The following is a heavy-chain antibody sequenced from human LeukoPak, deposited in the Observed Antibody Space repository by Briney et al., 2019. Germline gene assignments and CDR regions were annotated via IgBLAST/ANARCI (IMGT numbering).Heavy chain of an antibody. CDR3: AKVAGDRMDY. D-gene: IGHD6-13*01. CDR1: GYTFATYG. V-gene: IGHV1-18*01. Sequence: ASVKVSCKASGYTFATYGFCWVRQAPGHGLEWMGWISANTGKTDYARKFQGRVTMTTDTSTSTAYMELRSLRPDDTAVYYCAKVAGDRMDYWGQGTLVTVSS. J-gene: IGHJ4*02. CDR2: ISANTGKT.